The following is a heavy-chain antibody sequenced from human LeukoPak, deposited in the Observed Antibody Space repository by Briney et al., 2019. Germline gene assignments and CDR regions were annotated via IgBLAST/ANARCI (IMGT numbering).Heavy chain of an antibody. Sequence: GASVKVSCKASGYTFTGYYMHWVRQAPGQGLEWMGWISAYNGNTNYAQKLQGRVTMTTDTSTSTAYMELKSLRSDDTAVYYCARENFDWLLGDYYYYYGMDVWGQGTTVTVSS. CDR1: GYTFTGYY. J-gene: IGHJ6*02. V-gene: IGHV1-18*04. CDR3: ARENFDWLLGDYYYYYGMDV. D-gene: IGHD3-9*01. CDR2: ISAYNGNT.